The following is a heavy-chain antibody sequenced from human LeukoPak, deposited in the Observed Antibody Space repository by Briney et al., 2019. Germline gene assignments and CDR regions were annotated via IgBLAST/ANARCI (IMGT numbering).Heavy chain of an antibody. V-gene: IGHV3-49*04. J-gene: IGHJ3*02. D-gene: IGHD3-10*01. CDR2: IRSKAYGGTT. CDR3: TRGPPMGRVDAFDI. CDR1: GFTFSSYG. Sequence: PGGSLRLSCAASGFTFSSYGMHWVRQAPGKGLEWVGFIRSKAYGGTTEYAASVKGRFTISRDDSKSIAYLQMNSLKTEDTAVYYCTRGPPMGRVDAFDIWGQGTMVTVPS.